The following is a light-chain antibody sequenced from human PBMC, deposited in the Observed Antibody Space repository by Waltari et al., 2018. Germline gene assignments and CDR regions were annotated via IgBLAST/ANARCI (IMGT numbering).Light chain of an antibody. Sequence: QSALTQPPSASGSPGQSVTISCTGTRTYVGVYYYASSYQHHPDKAPKLIIFVVNKWPSGVPDRFSGSKSGNTASLTVSGLQAEDEADYYCSSYAGTDNFVVFGGGTKLTVL. CDR1: RTYVGVYYY. J-gene: IGLJ2*01. V-gene: IGLV2-8*01. CDR2: VVN. CDR3: SSYAGTDNFVV.